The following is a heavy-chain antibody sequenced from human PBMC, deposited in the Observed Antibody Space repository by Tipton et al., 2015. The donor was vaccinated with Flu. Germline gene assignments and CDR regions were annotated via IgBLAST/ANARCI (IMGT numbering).Heavy chain of an antibody. CDR1: GDSISSDYH. Sequence: TLSLTCAVSGDSISSDYHWGWIRQFPGKRLEWIGTVSRSGSTVYNPSLKSRVTISVDTSKNQFSLKLSSVTAADTAVYYCARQGYLYYFDYWGQGTLVTVSS. D-gene: IGHD1-1*01. CDR3: ARQGYLYYFDY. J-gene: IGHJ4*02. CDR2: VSRSGST. V-gene: IGHV4-38-2*01.